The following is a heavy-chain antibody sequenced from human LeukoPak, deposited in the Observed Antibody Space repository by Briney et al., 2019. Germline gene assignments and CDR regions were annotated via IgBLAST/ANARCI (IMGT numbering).Heavy chain of an antibody. D-gene: IGHD3-9*01. CDR3: ASRYEVLTGMLADYYYAMDV. V-gene: IGHV3-53*01. Sequence: GGSLRLSCAASGFTVSSKYMSWVRQTPGKGLQWVALIYSSGDAYTPDSVKGRFTISRDNTKNSLYLQMNSLRAEDTAVYYCASRYEVLTGMLADYYYAMDVWGQGTTVTVSS. J-gene: IGHJ6*02. CDR1: GFTVSSKY. CDR2: IYSSGDA.